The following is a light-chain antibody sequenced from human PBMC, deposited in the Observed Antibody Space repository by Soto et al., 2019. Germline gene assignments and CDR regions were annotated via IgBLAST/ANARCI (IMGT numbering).Light chain of an antibody. CDR1: QSLLHITGETF. V-gene: IGKV2D-29*02. J-gene: IGKJ5*01. Sequence: DFVMTQSPLSLSVTPGQPASISCKSSQSLLHITGETFLFWYLQKPGQSPQLLIYEVSTRVSGVPDRFSGSGSGTDFTLEISRVETDDVGIYYCMQSTQLPPPFGQGTLLEN. CDR3: MQSTQLPPP. CDR2: EVS.